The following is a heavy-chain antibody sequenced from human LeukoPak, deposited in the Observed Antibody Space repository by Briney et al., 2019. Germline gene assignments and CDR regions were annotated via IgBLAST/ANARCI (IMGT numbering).Heavy chain of an antibody. CDR2: IYYSGST. J-gene: IGHJ4*02. CDR3: ARLIRFYYDSSGSEYYLDY. D-gene: IGHD3-22*01. Sequence: PSETLSLTCTVSGGSISSSGYYWAWIRQPPGKGLAWIGSIYYSGSTNYNPSLKSRVTISVDTSKNQLSLKLNSVTAADTAMYYCARLIRFYYDSSGSEYYLDYWGQGTLVTVSS. CDR1: GGSISSSGYY. V-gene: IGHV4-39*07.